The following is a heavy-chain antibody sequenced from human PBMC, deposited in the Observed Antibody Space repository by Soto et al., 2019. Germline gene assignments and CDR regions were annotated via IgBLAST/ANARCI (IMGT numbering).Heavy chain of an antibody. CDR3: AREREVWWRGWGFDP. CDR2: IYYSGST. CDR1: GGSIKNYY. D-gene: IGHD2-21*01. J-gene: IGHJ5*02. Sequence: QVQLQESGPGLVRPSETLSLTCSVSGGSIKNYYWNWIRQAPGKGLAWIGYIYYSGSTNYHPSLRGRVTIPVDTSKNQFSLKLTSVTAADTAVDYCAREREVWWRGWGFDPWGQGALVTVSS. V-gene: IGHV4-59*01.